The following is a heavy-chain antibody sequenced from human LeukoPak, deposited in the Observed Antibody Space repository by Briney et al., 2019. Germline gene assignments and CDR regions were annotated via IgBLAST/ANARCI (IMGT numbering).Heavy chain of an antibody. CDR1: GFTFSSYG. Sequence: GGSLRLSCAASGFTFSSYGMHWVRQAPGKGLEWVAVIWYDGSNKYYADSVKGRFTISRDNSKNMLYLQMNSLRAEDTAVYYCTRVSGWYSPPVDWGQGTLVTVSS. V-gene: IGHV3-33*01. D-gene: IGHD6-19*01. CDR2: IWYDGSNK. CDR3: TRVSGWYSPPVD. J-gene: IGHJ4*02.